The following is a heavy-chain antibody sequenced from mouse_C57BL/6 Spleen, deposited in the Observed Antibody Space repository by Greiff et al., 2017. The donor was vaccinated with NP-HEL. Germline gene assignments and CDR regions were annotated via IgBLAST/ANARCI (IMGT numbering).Heavy chain of an antibody. J-gene: IGHJ4*01. CDR1: GYTFTSYW. D-gene: IGHD2-4*01. Sequence: QVQLQQSGAELVKPGASVKMSCKASGYTFTSYWITWVKQRPGQGLEWIGDIYPGSGSTNYNEKFKSKATLTVATSSSTAYMQLSSLTSEDSAVYYCARYDYGLYYYAMDYWGQGTSVTVSS. CDR3: ARYDYGLYYYAMDY. V-gene: IGHV1-55*01. CDR2: IYPGSGST.